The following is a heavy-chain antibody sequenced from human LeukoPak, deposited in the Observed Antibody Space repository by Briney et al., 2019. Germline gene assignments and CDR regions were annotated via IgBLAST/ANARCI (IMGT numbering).Heavy chain of an antibody. D-gene: IGHD6-6*01. J-gene: IGHJ4*02. CDR2: ITANGVST. Sequence: GGSLSLSCAASGFTFNGYAMNWVRQAPGKGLEWVSAITANGVSTSYADSVKGRFTISRDNSKNTLYLQMNSLRAEDTAVYYCARSGSSHTFDYWGQGTLVTVSS. V-gene: IGHV3-23*01. CDR3: ARSGSSHTFDY. CDR1: GFTFNGYA.